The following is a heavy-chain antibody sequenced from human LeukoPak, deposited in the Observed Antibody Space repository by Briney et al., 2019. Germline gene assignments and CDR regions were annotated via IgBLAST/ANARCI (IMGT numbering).Heavy chain of an antibody. D-gene: IGHD3-22*01. CDR3: VIGGDSYGNFEY. CDR2: IYRDMSSA. Sequence: GGSLRLSCAASGFSLSGDGMNWVGQAPGKGVGGVSRIYRDMSSATYAESVKGRFTISRHNVKSTLSLHMNSLRPEYTSIYYCVIGGDSYGNFEYWGQGPLVTVSS. CDR1: GFSLSGDG. J-gene: IGHJ4*02. V-gene: IGHV3-74*01.